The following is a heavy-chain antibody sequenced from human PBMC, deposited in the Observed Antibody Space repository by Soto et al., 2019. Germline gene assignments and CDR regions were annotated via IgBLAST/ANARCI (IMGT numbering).Heavy chain of an antibody. CDR1: GYTFSRFG. CDR2: ISAHNGNT. V-gene: IGHV1-18*01. Sequence: ASVKVSCKASGYTFSRFGIPWVRQAPGQGLEWMGWISAHNGNTDYAQKLQGRVIVTRDTSTSTAYMELRSLISDDTAVYYCARGRYGDYWGQGALVTVSS. CDR3: ARGRYGDY. J-gene: IGHJ4*02. D-gene: IGHD1-1*01.